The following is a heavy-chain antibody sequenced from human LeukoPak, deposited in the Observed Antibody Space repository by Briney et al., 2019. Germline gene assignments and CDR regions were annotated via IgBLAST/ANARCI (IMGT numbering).Heavy chain of an antibody. CDR2: ISSSSSYI. D-gene: IGHD2-15*01. V-gene: IGHV3-21*01. Sequence: GGSLRLSYAASGFTFSSYSMNWVRQAPGKGLEWVSSISSSSSYIYYADSVKGRFTISRDNAKNSLYLQMNSLRAEDTAVYYCARGYCSGGSCYSSGFDYWGQGTLVTVSS. CDR1: GFTFSSYS. CDR3: ARGYCSGGSCYSSGFDY. J-gene: IGHJ4*02.